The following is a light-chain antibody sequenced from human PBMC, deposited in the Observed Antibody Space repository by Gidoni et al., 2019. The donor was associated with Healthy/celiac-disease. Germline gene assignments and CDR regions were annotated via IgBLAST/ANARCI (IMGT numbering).Light chain of an antibody. CDR1: QSISSY. J-gene: IGKJ3*01. Sequence: DIQMTQSPSSLSASVGDRVTITCRASQSISSYLNWYQQKPGKAPKLLIYAASSLQSGVPSRCSGSGSGTDFTLTISSLQPEDFATYYCQQSYSTPRRFTFGPGTKVDIK. V-gene: IGKV1-39*01. CDR3: QQSYSTPRRFT. CDR2: AAS.